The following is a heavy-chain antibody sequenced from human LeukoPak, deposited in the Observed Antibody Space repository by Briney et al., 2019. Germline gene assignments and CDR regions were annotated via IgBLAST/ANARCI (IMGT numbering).Heavy chain of an antibody. Sequence: GGSLRLSCAASGFTFSSSAMSWVRQAPGKGLEWVSAISNNGGYTYYADSVQGRFTISRDNSKSTLCLQMNSLRAEDTAVYYCAKQLGYCSDGSCYFPYWGQGTRVAVSS. D-gene: IGHD2-15*01. CDR2: ISNNGGYT. CDR3: AKQLGYCSDGSCYFPY. V-gene: IGHV3-23*01. CDR1: GFTFSSSA. J-gene: IGHJ4*02.